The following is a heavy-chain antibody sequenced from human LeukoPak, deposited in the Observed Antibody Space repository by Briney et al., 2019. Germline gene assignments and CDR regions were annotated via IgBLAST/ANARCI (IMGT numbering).Heavy chain of an antibody. CDR1: GYTFTDHY. D-gene: IGHD5-12*01. J-gene: IGHJ6*02. CDR2: INPNSGAT. Sequence: ASVTVSFKSSGYTFTDHYLHWVRQAPGQGLEWMGWINPNSGATNFLQKFQGRVSMTRDTSINTAYMELSRLTSDDTAVYYCARGFRGRYRGYEYVPIRDYYEFGLDVWGQGTTVTVSS. CDR3: ARGFRGRYRGYEYVPIRDYYEFGLDV. V-gene: IGHV1-2*02.